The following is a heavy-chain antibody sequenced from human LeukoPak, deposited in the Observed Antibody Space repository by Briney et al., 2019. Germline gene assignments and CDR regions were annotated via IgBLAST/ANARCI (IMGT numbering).Heavy chain of an antibody. D-gene: IGHD3-10*01. CDR1: GDSVSSNSAA. J-gene: IGHJ4*02. Sequence: SQTLSLTCAISGDSVSSNSAAWNWIRQSPSRGLEWLGRTYYRSKWYNDYAVPVKSRITINPDTSKNQFSLQLNSVTPEDTAVYYCARGRPFGYYGSGSYYNYGTYFDYWGQGTLVTVSS. V-gene: IGHV6-1*01. CDR2: TYYRSKWYN. CDR3: ARGRPFGYYGSGSYYNYGTYFDY.